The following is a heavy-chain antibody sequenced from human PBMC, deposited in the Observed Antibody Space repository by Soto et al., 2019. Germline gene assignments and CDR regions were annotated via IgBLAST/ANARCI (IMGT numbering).Heavy chain of an antibody. J-gene: IGHJ6*02. CDR1: GGTFSSYA. CDR3: ARCITIFGVVIIYYGMDV. D-gene: IGHD3-3*01. V-gene: IGHV1-69*13. Sequence: SVKVSCKASGGTFSSYAISWVRQAPGQGLEWMGGIIPIFGTANYAQKFQGRVTITADESTSTAYMELSSLRSEDTAVYYCARCITIFGVVIIYYGMDVWGQGTTVTVSS. CDR2: IIPIFGTA.